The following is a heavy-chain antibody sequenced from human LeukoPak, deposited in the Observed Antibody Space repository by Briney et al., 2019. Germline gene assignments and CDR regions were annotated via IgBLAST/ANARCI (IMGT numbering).Heavy chain of an antibody. D-gene: IGHD3-16*01. CDR1: GGSISSGSYY. J-gene: IGHJ6*03. V-gene: IGHV4-61*02. Sequence: SQTLSLTCTVSGGSISSGSYYWSWIRQPAGKGLEWIGRIYTSGSTNYNPSLKSRVTISVDTSKNQFSLKLSSVTAADTAVYYCGAFGGHRTYYYMDGWGKGTTVTVSS. CDR3: GAFGGHRTYYYMDG. CDR2: IYTSGST.